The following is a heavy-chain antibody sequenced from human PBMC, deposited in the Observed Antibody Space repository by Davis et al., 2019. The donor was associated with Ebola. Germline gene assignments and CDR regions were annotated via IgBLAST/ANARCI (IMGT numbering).Heavy chain of an antibody. V-gene: IGHV3-7*03. CDR2: IHKDGNEK. CDR1: GFTFSSFS. D-gene: IGHD2-8*02. Sequence: GESLKISCGGSGFTFSSFSRSWVRQAPGKGLEWVASIHKDGNEKYYVDSVKGRFTISRDTAKNSLYLQMNSLKVEDTAIYYCTTCLVSGYWGQGTLVTVSS. J-gene: IGHJ4*02. CDR3: TTCLVSGY.